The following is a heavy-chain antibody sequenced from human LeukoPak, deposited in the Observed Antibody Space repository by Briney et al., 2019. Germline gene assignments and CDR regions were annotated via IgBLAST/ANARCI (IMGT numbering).Heavy chain of an antibody. D-gene: IGHD6-13*01. V-gene: IGHV4-34*01. J-gene: IGHJ4*02. CDR2: IHHSGST. CDR1: GGSFSGFY. Sequence: PSETLSLTCAVYGGSFSGFYWSCIRQPPGKGLEWIGEIHHSGSTNYNPSLKSRVTISVDTSKNQFSLKLSSVTAADTAVYYCARMREIAATGISGGDYWGQGTLVTVSS. CDR3: ARMREIAATGISGGDY.